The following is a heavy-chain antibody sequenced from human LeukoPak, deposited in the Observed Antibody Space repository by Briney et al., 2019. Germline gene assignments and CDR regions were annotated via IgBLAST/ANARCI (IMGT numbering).Heavy chain of an antibody. CDR3: ARVGGYNSPLDY. V-gene: IGHV4-59*01. CDR1: GVYISSYY. D-gene: IGHD5-24*01. CDR2: IYYSGST. Sequence: SSETLSLTCTVSGVYISSYYWSWIRQPPGKGLEWIGYIYYSGSTNYHPSLKSRVTMSVDTSTNQFSLKLSSVTAADTAVYYCARVGGYNSPLDYWGQGTLVTVSS. J-gene: IGHJ4*02.